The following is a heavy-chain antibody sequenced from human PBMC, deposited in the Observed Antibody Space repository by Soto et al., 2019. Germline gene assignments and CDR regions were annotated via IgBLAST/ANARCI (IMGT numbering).Heavy chain of an antibody. CDR2: ISGSGGST. Sequence: EVQLLESGGGLVQPGGSLRLSCAASGFPFSTCAMAWVRQAPGKGLEWVSTISGSGGSTYYADSVKGRFTISRDNSKNTLYLQMNRLRADGPAVYYCAKTPVTHAAASRVGGGYFDYWGQGTLVTVSS. CDR3: AKTPVTHAAASRVGGGYFDY. D-gene: IGHD6-13*01. V-gene: IGHV3-23*01. J-gene: IGHJ4*02. CDR1: GFPFSTCA.